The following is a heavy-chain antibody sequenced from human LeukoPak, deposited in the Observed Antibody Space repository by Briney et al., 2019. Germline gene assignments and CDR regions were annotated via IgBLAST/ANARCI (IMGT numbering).Heavy chain of an antibody. CDR2: IYYSGST. Sequence: MASETLSLTYTVSGGSISSSSYYWGWIRQPPGKGLEWLGSIYYSGSTYYNPSLKSRVTIFVDTSKNQFSLKLSSVTAADTAVYYCASLSYDLNTYYYGSGSSFDYWGQGTLVTVSS. J-gene: IGHJ4*02. V-gene: IGHV4-39*01. D-gene: IGHD3-10*01. CDR3: ASLSYDLNTYYYGSGSSFDY. CDR1: GGSISSSSYY.